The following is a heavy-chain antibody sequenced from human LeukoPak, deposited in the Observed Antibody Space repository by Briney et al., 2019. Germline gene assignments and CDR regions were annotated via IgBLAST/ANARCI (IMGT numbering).Heavy chain of an antibody. Sequence: GASVKVSCKASGYTFTGYYMHWVRQAPGQGLEWMGWINPNSGGTNYAQTFQGRVTMTRDTSISTAYMELSRLRSDDTAVYYCARVWSYRPNFDYWGQGTLVTVSS. V-gene: IGHV1-2*02. CDR2: INPNSGGT. J-gene: IGHJ4*02. CDR3: ARVWSYRPNFDY. D-gene: IGHD3-16*02. CDR1: GYTFTGYY.